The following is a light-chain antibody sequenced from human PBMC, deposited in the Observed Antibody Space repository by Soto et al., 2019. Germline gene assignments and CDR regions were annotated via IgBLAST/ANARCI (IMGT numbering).Light chain of an antibody. J-gene: IGLJ1*01. CDR1: SSDVGGYNY. CDR2: DVS. V-gene: IGLV2-11*01. CDR3: CSYAGSSYV. Sequence: QSVLTQPRAVSGSPGQSVTISCTGTSSDVGGYNYVSWYQQHPGKAPKLMIYDVSKRPSGVPDRFSGSKSGNTASLTISGLQAEDEADYYCCSYAGSSYVYGLATKVTV.